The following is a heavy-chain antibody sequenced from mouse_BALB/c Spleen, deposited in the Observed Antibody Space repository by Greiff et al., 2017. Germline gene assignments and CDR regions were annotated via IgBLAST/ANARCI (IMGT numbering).Heavy chain of an antibody. CDR3: ASTITTATRAMDY. D-gene: IGHD1-2*01. J-gene: IGHJ4*01. Sequence: EVKLMESGGGLVQPGGSRKLSCAASGFTFSSFGMHWVRQAPEKGLEWVAYISSGSSTIYYADTVKGRFTISRDNPKNTLFLQMTSLRSEDTAMYYCASTITTATRAMDYWGQGTSVTVSA. CDR1: GFTFSSFG. CDR2: ISSGSSTI. V-gene: IGHV5-17*02.